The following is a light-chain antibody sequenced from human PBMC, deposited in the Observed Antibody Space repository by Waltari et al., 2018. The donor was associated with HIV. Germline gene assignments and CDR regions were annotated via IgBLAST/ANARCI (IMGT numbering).Light chain of an antibody. Sequence: QSALTQPASVSGSLGQSITISCTGASTYVGSYSLVSWYQNPPGQAPTLIIYDDSKRPLGISSRFSGSKSGNTASLTISGLQSEDEADYYCCSYGGDDTLVFGGGTKVTAL. J-gene: IGLJ3*02. CDR2: DDS. CDR3: CSYGGDDTLV. V-gene: IGLV2-23*01. CDR1: STYVGSYSL.